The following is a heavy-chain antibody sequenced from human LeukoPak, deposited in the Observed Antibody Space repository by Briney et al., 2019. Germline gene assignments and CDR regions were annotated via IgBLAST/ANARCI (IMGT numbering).Heavy chain of an antibody. D-gene: IGHD6-13*01. CDR3: ARESGIAAALDL. J-gene: IGHJ5*02. CDR1: GFTFSSYV. CDR2: ISGSGGST. Sequence: PRGSLRLSCAASGFTFSSYVMHSVRQAPGKGLEWVSVISGSGGSTYYADSVKGRFTISRDNAKNVKGRFAISRDNAKNTLYLQMNSLRAEDTAVYYCARESGIAAALDLWGQGTLVTVSS. V-gene: IGHV3-23*01.